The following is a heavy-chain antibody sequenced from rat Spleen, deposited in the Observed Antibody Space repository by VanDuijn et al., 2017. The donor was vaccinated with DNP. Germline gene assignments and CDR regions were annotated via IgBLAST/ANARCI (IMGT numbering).Heavy chain of an antibody. CDR1: GFTFSNYG. CDR2: ISTSGGST. D-gene: IGHD1-1*01. J-gene: IGHJ3*01. V-gene: IGHV5S13*01. Sequence: EVQLVESGGGLVQPGRSLKLSCAASGFTFSNYGMAWVRQAPKKGLEWVATISTSGGSTYYRDSVKGRFTISRDNAKSTLYLQMDSLRSEDTATYYCARLGYYSGDNWFAYWGQGTLVTVSS. CDR3: ARLGYYSGDNWFAY.